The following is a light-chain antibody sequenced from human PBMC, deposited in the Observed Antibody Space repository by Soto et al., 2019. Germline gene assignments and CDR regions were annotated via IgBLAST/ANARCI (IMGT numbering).Light chain of an antibody. CDR1: QSVSSSY. CDR3: QLYGSTAPP. Sequence: EIVLTQFPGTLSLSPGERATLSCRASQSVSSSYLAWYQQKPGQAPRLLLYGASSRATGISDRFSGSGSGTDFTLTINRLEPEDFAVYYCQLYGSTAPPCGGGTKVEI. V-gene: IGKV3-20*01. J-gene: IGKJ4*01. CDR2: GAS.